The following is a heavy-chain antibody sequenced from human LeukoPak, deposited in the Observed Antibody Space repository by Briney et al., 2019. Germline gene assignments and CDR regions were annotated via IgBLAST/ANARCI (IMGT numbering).Heavy chain of an antibody. J-gene: IGHJ4*02. D-gene: IGHD3-9*01. CDR1: GGTFSSYA. CDR2: IIPIFGTA. CDR3: ATHYEILTGRFDY. V-gene: IGHV1-69*06. Sequence: SVRVSCKASGGTFSSYAISWVRQAPGQGLEWMGGIIPIFGTANYAQKFQGRVTITAGKSTSTAYMELSSLRSEDTAVYYCATHYEILTGRFDYWGQGTLVTVSS.